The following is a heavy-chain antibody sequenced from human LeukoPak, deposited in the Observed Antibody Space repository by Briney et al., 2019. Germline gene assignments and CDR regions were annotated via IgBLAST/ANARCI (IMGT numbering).Heavy chain of an antibody. V-gene: IGHV3-48*01. CDR2: ISGSGSTI. D-gene: IGHD3-3*01. CDR1: GFTFSNYN. CDR3: AKDFWSGYYPNY. Sequence: GSLRLSCAASGFTFSNYNMNWVRQAQGKGLEWVAYISGSGSTIYYADSVKGRFTISRDNSKNTLYLQMNSLRAEDTAVYYCAKDFWSGYYPNYWGQGTLVTVSS. J-gene: IGHJ4*02.